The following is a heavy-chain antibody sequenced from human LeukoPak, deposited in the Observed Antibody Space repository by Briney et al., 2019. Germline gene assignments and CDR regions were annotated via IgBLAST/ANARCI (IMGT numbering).Heavy chain of an antibody. CDR1: GFTFSDYC. J-gene: IGHJ4*02. CDR2: ISSSGSTI. V-gene: IGHV3-11*01. CDR3: ARGAAYYYDSSGYGPVDY. D-gene: IGHD3-22*01. Sequence: GGSLRLSCAASGFTFSDYCMSWIRQAPGKGLEWVSYISSSGSTIYYADSVKGRFTISRDNAKNSLYLQMNSLRAEDTAVYYCARGAAYYYDSSGYGPVDYWGQGTLVTVSS.